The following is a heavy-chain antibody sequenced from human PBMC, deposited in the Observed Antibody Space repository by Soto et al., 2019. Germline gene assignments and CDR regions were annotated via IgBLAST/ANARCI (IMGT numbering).Heavy chain of an antibody. J-gene: IGHJ6*02. CDR1: GYTFTGYY. V-gene: IGHV1-2*04. Sequence: QVQLVQSGAEVKKPGASVKVSCKASGYTFTGYYMHWVRQAPGQGLEWMGWINPNSGGTNYAQKFQGWVTMTRDTSISKASMALSRLRSDDTAVYYCARGASRDGYNSPLYYGMDVWGQGTTVTVSS. D-gene: IGHD5-12*01. CDR2: INPNSGGT. CDR3: ARGASRDGYNSPLYYGMDV.